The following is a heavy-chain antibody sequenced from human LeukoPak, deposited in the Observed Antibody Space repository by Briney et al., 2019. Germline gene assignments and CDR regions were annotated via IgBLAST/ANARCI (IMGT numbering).Heavy chain of an antibody. CDR1: GYSFTSYW. CDR3: ARQALVPAAIPPETQFDP. D-gene: IGHD2-2*01. V-gene: IGHV5-51*01. J-gene: IGHJ5*02. CDR2: IYPGDSDT. Sequence: PGESLQISCKGSGYSFTSYWIGWVRQMPGKGLEWMGIIYPGDSDTTYSPSFQGQVTISADKSISTAYLQWSSLEASDTAMYYCARQALVPAAIPPETQFDPWGQGTLVTVSS.